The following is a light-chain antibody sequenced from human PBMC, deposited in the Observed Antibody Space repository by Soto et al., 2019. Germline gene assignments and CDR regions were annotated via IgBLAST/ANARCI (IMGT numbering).Light chain of an antibody. CDR2: EVS. CDR3: CSYAGSSTFYV. CDR1: SSDVGSYNL. V-gene: IGLV2-23*02. Sequence: QSALTQPASVSGSPGQSITISCTGTSSDVGSYNLVSWYQQHPGKAPKLMIYEVSKRPSGVSNRFSGSKSGNTASLTISGRQAEDEADYYCCSYAGSSTFYVFGTGTKFTVL. J-gene: IGLJ1*01.